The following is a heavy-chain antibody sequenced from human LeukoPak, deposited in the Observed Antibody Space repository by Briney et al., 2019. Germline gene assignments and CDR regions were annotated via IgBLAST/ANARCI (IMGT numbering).Heavy chain of an antibody. J-gene: IGHJ6*02. CDR3: ARGYYGSGLGMDV. D-gene: IGHD3-10*01. Sequence: ASVRVSCKASGYTFTRYDINWVRQATGHGLEWMGWVNPNSGNTGYAQKFQGRVTMTKNTAISTTYMELSSLRSDDTGVYYCARGYYGSGLGMDVWGQGTTVTVSS. CDR1: GYTFTRYD. CDR2: VNPNSGNT. V-gene: IGHV1-8*01.